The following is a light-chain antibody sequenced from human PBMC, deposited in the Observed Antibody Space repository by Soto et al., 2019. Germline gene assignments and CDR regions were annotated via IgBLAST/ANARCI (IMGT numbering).Light chain of an antibody. V-gene: IGKV3-11*01. CDR3: QHRSNWPPVT. Sequence: EIVLTQSPATLSLSPGERATLSCRASQSVSSYLAWYQQKPGQAPRLLTYDASNRATGIPARFSGSGSGTDFTLTISSLEPEDFAVYYCQHRSNWPPVTFGQGTRLEIK. J-gene: IGKJ5*01. CDR1: QSVSSY. CDR2: DAS.